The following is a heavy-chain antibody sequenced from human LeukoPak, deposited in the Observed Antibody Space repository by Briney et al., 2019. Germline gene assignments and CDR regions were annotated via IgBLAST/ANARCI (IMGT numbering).Heavy chain of an antibody. Sequence: SETLSLTCSVSGDSISSGYYWSWIRQSPGKGLEWIASIYHSGSMFYNPSLKSRVTISVDTSKNQFSLKLSSVTAADTAVYYCARDRDYADSDHYYYYYYMDVWGKGTTVTVSS. D-gene: IGHD4-17*01. J-gene: IGHJ6*03. V-gene: IGHV4-38-2*02. CDR1: GDSISSGYY. CDR3: ARDRDYADSDHYYYYYYMDV. CDR2: IYHSGSM.